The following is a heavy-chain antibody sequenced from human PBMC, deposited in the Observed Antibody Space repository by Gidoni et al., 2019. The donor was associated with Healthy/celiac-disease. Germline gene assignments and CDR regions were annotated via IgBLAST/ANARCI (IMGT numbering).Heavy chain of an antibody. CDR3: ARDSGGCSGGSCYYYYGMDV. CDR2: TYYRSKWYN. D-gene: IGHD2-15*01. V-gene: IGHV6-1*01. J-gene: IGHJ6*02. CDR1: GDSVSSHSSA. Sequence: QVQLQQSGPGLVKPSQTLSLNCPISGDSVSSHSSAWHWNRQSPSRGLEWLGRTYYRSKWYNDYAVSVKSRITINPDTSKNQFSLQLNSVTPEDTAVYYCARDSGGCSGGSCYYYYGMDVWGQGTTVTVSS.